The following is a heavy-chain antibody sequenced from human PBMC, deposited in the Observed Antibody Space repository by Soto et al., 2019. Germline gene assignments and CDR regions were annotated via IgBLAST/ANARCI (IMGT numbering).Heavy chain of an antibody. D-gene: IGHD2-21*02. V-gene: IGHV1-3*05. CDR1: GYTFTSYA. CDR3: SRSIVVVTALDY. Sequence: QVQLVQSGAEEKKPGASVKVSCKASGYTFTSYAMHWVRQAPGQRLEWMGWINAGNGNTKYSQKFQGRVTITRDTSAITADIELSSLRSEDTAVYYCSRSIVVVTALDYWGQGTLVTVSS. J-gene: IGHJ4*02. CDR2: INAGNGNT.